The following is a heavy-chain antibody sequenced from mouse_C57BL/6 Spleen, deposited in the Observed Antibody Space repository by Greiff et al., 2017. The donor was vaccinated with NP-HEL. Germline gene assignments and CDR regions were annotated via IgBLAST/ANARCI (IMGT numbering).Heavy chain of an antibody. Sequence: QVQLQQSGPELVKPGASVKISCKASGYTFTDYYINWVKQRPGQGLEWIGWIFPGSGSTYYNEKFKGKATLTVDKSSSTAYMLLSSLTSEDSAVYVCARSVYYDYDGAWFAYWGQGTLVTVSA. CDR1: GYTFTDYY. CDR2: IFPGSGST. D-gene: IGHD2-4*01. V-gene: IGHV1-75*01. CDR3: ARSVYYDYDGAWFAY. J-gene: IGHJ3*01.